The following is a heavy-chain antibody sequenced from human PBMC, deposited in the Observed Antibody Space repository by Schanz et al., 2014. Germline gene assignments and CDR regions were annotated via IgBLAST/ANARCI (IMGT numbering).Heavy chain of an antibody. CDR1: GFSLDIFA. CDR2: IGTSGGTTT. V-gene: IGHV3-23*01. J-gene: IGHJ3*01. D-gene: IGHD3-3*01. Sequence: EVHLLESGGGLVEPGGSLRLSCATSGFSLDIFAVSWVRQAPGKGLEWVSTIGTSGGTTTYHSDSVKGRFTISRDSAENSLYLQMNSLRAEDTAVYYCAREQTIFGVTYTDAYDVWGRGTMVTVSS. CDR3: AREQTIFGVTYTDAYDV.